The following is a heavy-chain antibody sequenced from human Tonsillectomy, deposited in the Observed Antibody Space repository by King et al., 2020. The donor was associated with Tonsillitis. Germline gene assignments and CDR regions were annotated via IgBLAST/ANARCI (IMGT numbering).Heavy chain of an antibody. Sequence: VQLVESGGGLVQPGGSLRLSCAASGFTFSSYAMSWVRQAPGKGLEWVSGISGSGGSTYYADSVKGRFTISRDNSKNTLYLQMNSLRAEDTAVYYCANSGWELPYYFDYWGQGTLVTVSS. CDR1: GFTFSSYA. V-gene: IGHV3-23*04. J-gene: IGHJ4*02. CDR3: ANSGWELPYYFDY. CDR2: ISGSGGST. D-gene: IGHD1-26*01.